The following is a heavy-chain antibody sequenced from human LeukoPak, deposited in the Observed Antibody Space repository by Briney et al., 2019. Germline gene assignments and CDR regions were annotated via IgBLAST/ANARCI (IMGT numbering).Heavy chain of an antibody. CDR3: ARGNRIVGATWGYFDY. D-gene: IGHD1-26*01. V-gene: IGHV1-69*05. CDR2: IIPIFGTA. CDR1: GGTFSSYA. J-gene: IGHJ4*02. Sequence: SVKVSCKASGGTFSSYAISWVRQAPGQGLEWMGGIIPIFGTANYAQKFQGRVTMTRDTSTSTVYMELSSLRSEDTAVYYCARGNRIVGATWGYFDYWGQGTLVTVSS.